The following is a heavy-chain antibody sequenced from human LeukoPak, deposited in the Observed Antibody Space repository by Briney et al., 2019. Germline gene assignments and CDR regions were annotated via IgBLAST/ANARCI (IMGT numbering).Heavy chain of an antibody. Sequence: ASVKLTCKASLYTISSEGSTTVRQAPGQGLEWMGWISAYNGNTNYAQKVQGRVTMTTDTSTSTADMELSRLRSDDTAVYYCARGRYSSYDMFDSWGKGPLVTVSS. V-gene: IGHV1-18*01. CDR3: ARGRYSSYDMFDS. CDR2: ISAYNGNT. J-gene: IGHJ4*02. CDR1: LYTISSEG. D-gene: IGHD5-12*01.